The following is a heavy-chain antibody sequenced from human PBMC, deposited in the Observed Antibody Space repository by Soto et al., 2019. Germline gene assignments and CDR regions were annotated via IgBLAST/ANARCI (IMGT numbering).Heavy chain of an antibody. J-gene: IGHJ5*02. CDR2: ISESGATT. CDR3: VPGSSGAGGEDR. D-gene: IGHD3-10*01. V-gene: IGHV3-23*01. CDR1: GFTFAGHA. Sequence: QRLSCAASGFTFAGHAMTWVRQAPGKGLEWVATISESGATTFYADSVKGRFTISRDNSNNMLFLQLRRLRVEDTALYYCVPGSSGAGGEDRWGQGTLVTVSS.